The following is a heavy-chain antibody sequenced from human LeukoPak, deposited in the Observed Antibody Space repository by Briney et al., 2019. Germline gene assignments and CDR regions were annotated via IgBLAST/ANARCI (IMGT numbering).Heavy chain of an antibody. CDR1: GFTFSSYA. CDR3: AREYSSSSGRSFDY. D-gene: IGHD6-6*01. V-gene: IGHV3-48*01. CDR2: ISSSTTNM. J-gene: IGHJ4*02. Sequence: GGSLRLSCAASGFTFSSYAMSWVRQAPGKGLEWVSYISSSTTNMYYADSVKGRFTISRDNAKNSLYLQMNSLRAEDTAVYYCAREYSSSSGRSFDYWGQGTLVTVSS.